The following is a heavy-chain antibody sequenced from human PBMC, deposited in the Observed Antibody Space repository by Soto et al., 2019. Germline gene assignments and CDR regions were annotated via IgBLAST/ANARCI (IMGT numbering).Heavy chain of an antibody. CDR1: GGSFSGYY. J-gene: IGHJ6*03. D-gene: IGHD3-22*01. CDR2: INHSGST. CDR3: KWLSRNYYYMDV. V-gene: IGHV4-34*01. Sequence: QGELQQWGAGLLKHSETLSLTCAVYGGSFSGYYRSWIRQPPGKGLEWIGEINHSGSTNYNPSLKSRVTTSVDTSKNQFSLKLSSVTAADMAVYYCKWLSRNYYYMDVWGKGTTVTVSS.